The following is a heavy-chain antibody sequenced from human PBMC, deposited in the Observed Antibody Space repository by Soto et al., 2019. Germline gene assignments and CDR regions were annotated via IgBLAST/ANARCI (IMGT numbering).Heavy chain of an antibody. J-gene: IGHJ5*02. Sequence: SETLSLTCTVSGGSISSGDYYWSWIRQPPGKGLEWIGYVYYSGSTFYNPPLKNRVTISLDTSKIQFSLKLSSVTAADTAVYYCVREGGANWFDPWGQGTLVTVSS. D-gene: IGHD3-16*01. CDR1: GGSISSGDYY. V-gene: IGHV4-30-4*01. CDR2: VYYSGST. CDR3: VREGGANWFDP.